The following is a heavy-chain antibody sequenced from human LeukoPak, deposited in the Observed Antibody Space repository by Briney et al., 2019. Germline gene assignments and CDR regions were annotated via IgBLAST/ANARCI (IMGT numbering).Heavy chain of an antibody. CDR2: IYTSGST. CDR1: GGSISRYY. CDR3: ARGSLGYSYGFDY. J-gene: IGHJ4*02. D-gene: IGHD5-18*01. V-gene: IGHV4-4*09. Sequence: SETLSLTCTVSGGSISRYYWSWIRQPPGKGLEWIGYIYTSGSTNYNPSLKSRVTISVDTSKNQFSLKLSSVTAADTAVYYCARGSLGYSYGFDYRGQGTLVTVSS.